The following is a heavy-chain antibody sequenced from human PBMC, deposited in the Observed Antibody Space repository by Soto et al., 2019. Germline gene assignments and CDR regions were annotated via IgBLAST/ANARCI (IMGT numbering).Heavy chain of an antibody. Sequence: QVQLVQSGAEVKKPGSSVKVSCKASGGTFSSYAISWVRQAPGQGLEWMGGIIPIFGTANYAQKFQGRVTITADESTSTAYMELISLRSEDTAVYYCARDIVVVVAATPDYYYGMDVWGQGTTVTVSS. CDR3: ARDIVVVVAATPDYYYGMDV. J-gene: IGHJ6*02. D-gene: IGHD2-15*01. CDR2: IIPIFGTA. CDR1: GGTFSSYA. V-gene: IGHV1-69*01.